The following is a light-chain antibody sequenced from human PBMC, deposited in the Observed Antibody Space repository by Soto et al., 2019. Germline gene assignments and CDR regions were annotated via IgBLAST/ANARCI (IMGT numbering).Light chain of an antibody. J-gene: IGKJ1*01. Sequence: DIQLTQSPSFLSASVGDRVTMTCRASQGISTYLAWYQQKPGKAPKLLIYAASTLQSGVPSRFSGSGSGTEFALAISSLQPEDFAVYYCQHYNNWPRTFGQGTKVDIK. CDR1: QGISTY. CDR3: QHYNNWPRT. V-gene: IGKV1-9*01. CDR2: AAS.